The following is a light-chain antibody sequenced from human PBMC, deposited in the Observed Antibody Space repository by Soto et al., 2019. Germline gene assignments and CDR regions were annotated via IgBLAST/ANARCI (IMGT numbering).Light chain of an antibody. CDR3: QQLNSYPIT. Sequence: DIQLIQTPSFLSASVGDRVTITCRASQGISSYLTWYQQKPGKAPKLLIYAASTLQSGVPSRFSGGGSGTEFTLTISSLQPEDFAAYYCQQLNSYPITFGQGTRLEIK. CDR2: AAS. V-gene: IGKV1-9*01. CDR1: QGISSY. J-gene: IGKJ5*01.